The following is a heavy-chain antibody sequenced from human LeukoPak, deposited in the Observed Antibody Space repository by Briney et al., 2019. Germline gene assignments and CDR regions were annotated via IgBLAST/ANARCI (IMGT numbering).Heavy chain of an antibody. CDR1: GFTFSSYS. J-gene: IGHJ6*03. CDR2: IRSKAYGGTT. Sequence: PGGSLRLSCAASGFTFSSYSKNWVRQAPGKGLEWVGFIRSKAYGGTTEYAASVKRRFTISRDDSKSIAYLQMNSLKTEDTAVYYCTRNSPGSGWYVYYYYYMDVWGKGTTVTISS. CDR3: TRNSPGSGWYVYYYYYMDV. V-gene: IGHV3-49*04. D-gene: IGHD6-19*01.